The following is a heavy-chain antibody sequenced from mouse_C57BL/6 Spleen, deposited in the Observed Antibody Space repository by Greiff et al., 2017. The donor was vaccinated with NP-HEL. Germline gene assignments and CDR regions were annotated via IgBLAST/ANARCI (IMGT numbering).Heavy chain of an antibody. D-gene: IGHD1-1*01. CDR1: GYTFTSYW. CDR2: IYPGSGST. V-gene: IGHV1-55*01. Sequence: VQLQQPGAELVKPGASVKMSCKASGYTFTSYWITWVKQRPGQGLEWIGDIYPGSGSTNYNEKFKSKATLTVDTSSSTAYMQLSSLTSEDSAVYYCARGITTVVAPFAYWGQGTLVTVSA. J-gene: IGHJ3*01. CDR3: ARGITTVVAPFAY.